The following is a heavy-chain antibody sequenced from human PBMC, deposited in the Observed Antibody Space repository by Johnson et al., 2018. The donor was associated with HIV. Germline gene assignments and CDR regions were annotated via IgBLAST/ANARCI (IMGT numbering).Heavy chain of an antibody. V-gene: IGHV3-30*14. J-gene: IGHJ3*02. D-gene: IGHD1-26*01. CDR2: ISYDGPNK. Sequence: HWVRQAAGKGLEWVAVISYDGPNKYYADPVKGRFTTSRDNSKTTLYLQLNSLRAGDTALYYCARGSYDGDAFDIWGQGTIVTVSS. CDR3: ARGSYDGDAFDI.